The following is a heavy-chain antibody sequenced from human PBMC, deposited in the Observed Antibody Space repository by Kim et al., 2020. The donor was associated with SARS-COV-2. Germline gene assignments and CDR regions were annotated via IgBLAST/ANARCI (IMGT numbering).Heavy chain of an antibody. V-gene: IGHV4-61*01. Sequence: SETLSLTCTVSGGSVSSGSYYWSWIRQPPGKGLEWIGYIYYSGSTNYNPSLKSRVTISVDTSKNQFSLKLSSVTAADTAVYYCARNGDDDFWSGYGDWGQGTLVTVSS. CDR3: ARNGDDDFWSGYGD. D-gene: IGHD3-3*01. CDR1: GGSVSSGSYY. J-gene: IGHJ4*02. CDR2: IYYSGST.